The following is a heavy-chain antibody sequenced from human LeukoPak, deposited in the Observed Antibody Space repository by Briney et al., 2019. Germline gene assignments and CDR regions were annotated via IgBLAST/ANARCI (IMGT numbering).Heavy chain of an antibody. D-gene: IGHD3-10*01. CDR2: ISGSGGST. J-gene: IGHJ6*03. V-gene: IGHV3-23*01. CDR3: TRFAAGGSYYYYMDV. CDR1: GFTFSSYA. Sequence: GGSLRLSCAASGFTFSSYAMSWVRQAPGKGLEWVSAISGSGGSTHYADSVKGRFTISRDNAKNSLYLQMNSLRADDTAVYYCTRFAAGGSYYYYMDVWGKGTTVTVSS.